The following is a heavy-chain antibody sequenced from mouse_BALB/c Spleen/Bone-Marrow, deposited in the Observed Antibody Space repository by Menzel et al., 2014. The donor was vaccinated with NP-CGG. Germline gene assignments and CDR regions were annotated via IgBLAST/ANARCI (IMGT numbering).Heavy chain of an antibody. V-gene: IGHV1-55*01. J-gene: IGHJ3*01. Sequence: GAELVKPGTSVKLSCKASGYNFTSYWINWVKLRPGQGLEWIGDIYPGNGSTNYNEKFKSKATLTVDTSSSTAYMQLSSLASEDSALYYCARFSQLGLLAYWGQGTLVTVSA. CDR1: GYNFTSYW. D-gene: IGHD3-1*01. CDR3: ARFSQLGLLAY. CDR2: IYPGNGST.